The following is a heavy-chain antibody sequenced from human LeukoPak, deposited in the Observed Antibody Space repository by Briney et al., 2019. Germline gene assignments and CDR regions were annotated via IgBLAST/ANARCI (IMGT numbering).Heavy chain of an antibody. Sequence: PGRSLRLSCAASGFTFSDYSMNWVRQAPGKGLEWVSSITRSSGYIYYEDAVKGRFTISRDNAKNSLFLQMTSLRAEDTAVYYCARDCGGYCSSSSSPYGMDVWGRGTTVTVSS. D-gene: IGHD2-2*03. CDR2: ITRSSGYI. V-gene: IGHV3-21*01. J-gene: IGHJ6*02. CDR1: GFTFSDYS. CDR3: ARDCGGYCSSSSSPYGMDV.